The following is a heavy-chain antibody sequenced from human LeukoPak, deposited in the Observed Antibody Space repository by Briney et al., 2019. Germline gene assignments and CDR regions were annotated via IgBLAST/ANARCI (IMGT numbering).Heavy chain of an antibody. Sequence: SGGSLRLSCEASGFTFSNYPMSWVRQAPGKGLEWVSVIYSGGSTYYADSVKGRFTISRDNSKNTLYLQMNSLRAEDTAVYYCARSSMGDYDFWSGYYYAFDIWGQGTMVTVSS. CDR2: IYSGGST. D-gene: IGHD3-3*01. CDR3: ARSSMGDYDFWSGYYYAFDI. V-gene: IGHV3-53*01. CDR1: GFTFSNYP. J-gene: IGHJ3*02.